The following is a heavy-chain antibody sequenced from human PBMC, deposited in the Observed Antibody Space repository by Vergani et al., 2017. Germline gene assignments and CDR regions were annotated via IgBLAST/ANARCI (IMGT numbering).Heavy chain of an antibody. Sequence: EVQLLESGGGLVQPGGSLRLSCAASGFTFSSYAMSWVRQAPGKGLEWVSAISGSGGSTYYADSVKGRFTISRDNSKNTLYLQMNSLIAEDTAVYYCAKGRIKPPRNFDYWGQGTLVTVSS. CDR1: GFTFSSYA. D-gene: IGHD1-14*01. CDR3: AKGRIKPPRNFDY. J-gene: IGHJ4*02. CDR2: ISGSGGST. V-gene: IGHV3-23*01.